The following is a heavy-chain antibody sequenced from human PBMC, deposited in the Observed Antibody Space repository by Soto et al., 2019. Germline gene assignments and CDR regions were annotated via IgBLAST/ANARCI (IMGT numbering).Heavy chain of an antibody. CDR1: GGSFSGYY. J-gene: IGHJ6*02. CDR3: ARGPAAPRGMDV. CDR2: INHSGST. D-gene: IGHD6-13*01. Sequence: SETLSLTCAVYGGSFSGYYWSWIRQPPGKGLEWIGGINHSGSTNYNPSLKSRVTISVDTSKNQFSLKLSSVTAADTAVYYCARGPAAPRGMDVWGQGTTVTVSS. V-gene: IGHV4-34*01.